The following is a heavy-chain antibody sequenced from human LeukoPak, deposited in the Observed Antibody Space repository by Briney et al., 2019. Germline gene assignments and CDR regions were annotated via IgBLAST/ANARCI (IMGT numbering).Heavy chain of an antibody. CDR3: ATTYYYDSSGYSSLWY. J-gene: IGHJ4*02. V-gene: IGHV1-18*01. Sequence: ASVKVSCKASGYTFTSYGISWVRQAPGQGLEWMGRISAYNGNTNYAQKLQGRVTMTTDTSTSTAYMELRSLRSDDTAVYYCATTYYYDSSGYSSLWYWGQGTLVTVSS. CDR2: ISAYNGNT. CDR1: GYTFTSYG. D-gene: IGHD3-22*01.